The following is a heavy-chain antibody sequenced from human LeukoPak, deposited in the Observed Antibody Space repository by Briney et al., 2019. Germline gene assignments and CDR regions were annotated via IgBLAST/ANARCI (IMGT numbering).Heavy chain of an antibody. J-gene: IGHJ5*02. V-gene: IGHV3-21*01. CDR3: ARATLLWFGELPFDP. CDR1: GFTFSSYS. CDR2: ISSSSSYI. Sequence: GGSLRLSCAASGFTFSSYSMNWVRQAPGKGLEWVSSISSSSSYIYYADSVKGRFTISRDNAKNSLYLQMNSLRAEDTAVYYCARATLLWFGELPFDPWGQGTLVTVSS. D-gene: IGHD3-10*01.